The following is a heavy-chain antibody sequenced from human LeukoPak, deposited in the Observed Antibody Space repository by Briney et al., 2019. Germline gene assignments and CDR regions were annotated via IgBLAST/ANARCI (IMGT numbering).Heavy chain of an antibody. CDR2: ISSSSSYT. V-gene: IGHV3-11*03. Sequence: GGSLRLSCAASGFTFSDYHMSWIRQAPGKGLEWVSYISSSSSYTNYADSVKGRFTISRDNAKNSLYLQMNSLRAEDTAVYYCARHYDILTGYANWGQGTLVTVSS. CDR3: ARHYDILTGYAN. J-gene: IGHJ4*02. D-gene: IGHD3-9*01. CDR1: GFTFSDYH.